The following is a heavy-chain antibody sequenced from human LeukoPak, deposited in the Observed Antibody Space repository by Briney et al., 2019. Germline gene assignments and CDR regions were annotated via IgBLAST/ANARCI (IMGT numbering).Heavy chain of an antibody. J-gene: IGHJ4*02. CDR3: ARVRVTASIDY. Sequence: PSETLSLTCTVSGDSISNTTYYWGWVRQPPGKGLEWIGSIYYSGNTHYNVSLKSRVTMSVDTSKNQFSLKLSSVTAADTAVYYCARVRVTASIDYWGQGTLVTVSS. CDR1: GDSISNTTYY. V-gene: IGHV4-39*07. D-gene: IGHD2-21*02. CDR2: IYYSGNT.